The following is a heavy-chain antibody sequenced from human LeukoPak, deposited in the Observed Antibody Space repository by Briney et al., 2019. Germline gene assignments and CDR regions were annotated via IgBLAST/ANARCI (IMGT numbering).Heavy chain of an antibody. Sequence: GGSLRLSCAVSGLTFSNFKMNWVRQAPGKGLEWVSVISGSGGSTYYADSVKGRFTISRDTSKNTLYLQMNSLRAEDTAVYYCAKDLRYIYGGPLGYWGQGTLVTVSS. CDR3: AKDLRYIYGGPLGY. CDR2: ISGSGGST. J-gene: IGHJ4*02. CDR1: GLTFSNFK. D-gene: IGHD5-18*01. V-gene: IGHV3-23*01.